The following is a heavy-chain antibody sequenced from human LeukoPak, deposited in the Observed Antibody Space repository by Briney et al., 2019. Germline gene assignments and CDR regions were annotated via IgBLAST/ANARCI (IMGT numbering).Heavy chain of an antibody. D-gene: IGHD5-12*01. V-gene: IGHV3-21*01. CDR3: ARESRGYSGYVSYGY. Sequence: GGSLRLSCAASGFTFSSYSMNWVRQAPGKGLEWVSSISSSSSYIYYAASVKGRFTISRDNAKNSLYLQMNSLRAEDTAVYYCARESRGYSGYVSYGYRGQGTLVTVSS. CDR1: GFTFSSYS. J-gene: IGHJ4*02. CDR2: ISSSSSYI.